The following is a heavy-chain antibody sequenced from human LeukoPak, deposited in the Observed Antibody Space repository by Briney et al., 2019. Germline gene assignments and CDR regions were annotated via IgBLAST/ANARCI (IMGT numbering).Heavy chain of an antibody. D-gene: IGHD2-2*01. J-gene: IGHJ6*03. Sequence: GGSLRLSCAASGFTFDDYGMSWVRQAPGKGLEWVSYISSSSSTIYYADSVKGRFTISRDNAKNSLYLQMNSLRAEDTAVYYCARDGEYCSSTSCYWDYYYYYMDVWGKGTTVTVSS. CDR2: ISSSSSTI. V-gene: IGHV3-48*01. CDR1: GFTFDDYG. CDR3: ARDGEYCSSTSCYWDYYYYYMDV.